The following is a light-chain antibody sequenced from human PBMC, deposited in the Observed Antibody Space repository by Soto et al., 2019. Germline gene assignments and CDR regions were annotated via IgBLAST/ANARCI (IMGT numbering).Light chain of an antibody. CDR3: SSYAGSNNYV. CDR2: EVN. J-gene: IGLJ1*01. V-gene: IGLV2-8*01. CDR1: SSDVGNYDT. Sequence: QSVLTQPPSASGSLGQSVTISCTGTSSDVGNYDTVSWYQHHPGKAPQAVIYEVNKRPSGVPDRFSGSKSGNTASLTVSGLQAEDEADYYCSSYAGSNNYVFGTGTKVTVL.